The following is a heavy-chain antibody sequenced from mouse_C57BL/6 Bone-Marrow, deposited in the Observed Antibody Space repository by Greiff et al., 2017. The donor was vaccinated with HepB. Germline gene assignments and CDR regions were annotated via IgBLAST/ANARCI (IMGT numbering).Heavy chain of an antibody. CDR1: GYTFTSYW. J-gene: IGHJ2*01. Sequence: QVQLKQPGAELVMPGASVKLSCKASGYTFTSYWMHWVKQRPGQGLEWIGEIDPSDSYTNYNQKFKGKSTLTVDKSSSTAYMQLSSLTSEDSAVYYCARWVDSNYYYFDYWGQGTTLTVSS. D-gene: IGHD2-5*01. V-gene: IGHV1-69*01. CDR2: IDPSDSYT. CDR3: ARWVDSNYYYFDY.